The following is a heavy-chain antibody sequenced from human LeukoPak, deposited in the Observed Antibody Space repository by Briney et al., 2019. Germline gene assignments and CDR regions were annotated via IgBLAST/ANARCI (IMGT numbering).Heavy chain of an antibody. Sequence: GGSLRLSCAASGFTLSEYWMHWVRQAPGKGLVWVSRINTDGRRTTYADSVKGRFTISRDNAKNTVSLQMNSLRAEDTAVYYCVRSLVAASDYWGQGTLVTVSS. J-gene: IGHJ4*02. CDR3: VRSLVAASDY. CDR2: INTDGRRT. V-gene: IGHV3-74*03. CDR1: GFTLSEYW. D-gene: IGHD1-26*01.